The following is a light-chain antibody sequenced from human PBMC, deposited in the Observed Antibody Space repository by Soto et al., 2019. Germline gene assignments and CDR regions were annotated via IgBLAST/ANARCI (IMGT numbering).Light chain of an antibody. CDR3: QQYNNWPTT. CDR1: QSVSSN. Sequence: EIVMTLSPATLSVSPGERATLSCMASQSVSSNLAWYQQKPGQAPRLLIYGASTRATGIPARFSGSGSGTEFTLTISSLQSEDFAVYYCQQYNNWPTTFGQGTKVEIK. J-gene: IGKJ1*01. V-gene: IGKV3-15*01. CDR2: GAS.